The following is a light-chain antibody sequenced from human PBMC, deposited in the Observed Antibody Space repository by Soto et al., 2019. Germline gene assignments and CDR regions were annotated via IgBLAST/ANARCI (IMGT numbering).Light chain of an antibody. V-gene: IGLV2-14*01. CDR1: SSDVGANIF. CDR3: QSYDTEVNGLYV. Sequence: QSALTQPASVSGSPGQSITISCTGTSSDVGANIFVSWYQQHPGKVPKLMIYTVSSRPSGVSQRFSGSKSGNTASLTISGLQAEDEADYYCQSYDTEVNGLYVFGTGTKLTVL. J-gene: IGLJ1*01. CDR2: TVS.